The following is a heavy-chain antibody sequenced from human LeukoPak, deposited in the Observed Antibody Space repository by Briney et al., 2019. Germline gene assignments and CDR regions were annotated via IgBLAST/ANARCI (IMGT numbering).Heavy chain of an antibody. Sequence: PGRSLRLSCAASGFTFSSYAMHWVRQAPGKGLEWVAVISYDGSNKYYADSVKGRFTISRDNSKNTLYLQMNSLRAEDTAVYYCARIFGKVATIRPYFDYWGQGTLVTVSS. CDR1: GFTFSSYA. V-gene: IGHV3-30-3*01. CDR3: ARIFGKVATIRPYFDY. J-gene: IGHJ4*02. CDR2: ISYDGSNK. D-gene: IGHD5-12*01.